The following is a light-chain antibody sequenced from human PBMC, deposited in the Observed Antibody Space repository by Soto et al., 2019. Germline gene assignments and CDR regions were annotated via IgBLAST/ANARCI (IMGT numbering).Light chain of an antibody. CDR2: GNS. Sequence: QSVLTQPPSVSGAPGQRVTISCTGSSSNIGEGYHVHWYQQLPGTAPKLLIYGNSNRLSGVPDRFSGSKSGTSASLAITGLQAEDEADYYCQSYDSSLSGSVFGGGTKLTVL. J-gene: IGLJ2*01. CDR1: SSNIGEGYH. CDR3: QSYDSSLSGSV. V-gene: IGLV1-40*01.